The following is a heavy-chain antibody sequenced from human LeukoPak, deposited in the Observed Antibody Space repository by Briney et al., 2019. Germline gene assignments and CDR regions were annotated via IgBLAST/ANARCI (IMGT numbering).Heavy chain of an antibody. Sequence: PGGSLRLSCAASGFTFTTYWMHWVRQVPGKGLVWVARIKGDGSSTRHADSMKGRFTISRDNAKNTLYLKTNSLRDEATAVYYCVRAGLECSGSSCQRAAFDYWGQGTLVTVSS. CDR2: IKGDGSST. D-gene: IGHD2-2*01. CDR3: VRAGLECSGSSCQRAAFDY. CDR1: GFTFTTYW. J-gene: IGHJ4*02. V-gene: IGHV3-74*01.